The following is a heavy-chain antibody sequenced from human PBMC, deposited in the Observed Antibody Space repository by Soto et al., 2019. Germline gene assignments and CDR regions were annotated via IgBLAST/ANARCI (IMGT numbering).Heavy chain of an antibody. J-gene: IGHJ4*02. CDR1: GGPFSDYY. V-gene: IGHV4-34*01. Sequence: SETLSLTCAVYGGPFSDYYWNWIRQPPGKGLEWIGEINHRGYTNYNPSLKSRVTMSVDTSKNSFSLRLSSVTAADTAVYYCARLPDSNMYYYLDSWGQGTQGTVSS. D-gene: IGHD2-8*01. CDR3: ARLPDSNMYYYLDS. CDR2: INHRGYT.